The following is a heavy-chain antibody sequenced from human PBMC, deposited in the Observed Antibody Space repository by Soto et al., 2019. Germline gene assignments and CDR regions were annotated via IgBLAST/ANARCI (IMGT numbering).Heavy chain of an antibody. D-gene: IGHD6-19*01. CDR2: IYSGGST. Sequence: EVQLVESGGGLVQPGGSLRLSCAASGFTVSSNYMSWVRQAPGKGLEWVSVIYSGGSTYYADSVKGSFTSSRDNSKNTLYLQMNSLRGEDTAVYYCASQGDSSGWYALDYWGQGTLVTVSS. J-gene: IGHJ4*02. V-gene: IGHV3-66*04. CDR1: GFTVSSNY. CDR3: ASQGDSSGWYALDY.